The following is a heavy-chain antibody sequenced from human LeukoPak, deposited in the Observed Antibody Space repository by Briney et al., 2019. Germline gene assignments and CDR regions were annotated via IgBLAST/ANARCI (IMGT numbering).Heavy chain of an antibody. D-gene: IGHD5-18*01. CDR1: GFTFSSYA. Sequence: PGGSLRLSCAASGFTFSSYAMHWVRQAPGKGLEWVAVISYDGSNKYYADSVKGRFTISRDNSKNTLYLQMNSLRAEDTAVYYCAKDHGYSYGYPSPNWFDPWGQGTLVTVSS. CDR3: AKDHGYSYGYPSPNWFDP. CDR2: ISYDGSNK. V-gene: IGHV3-30-3*01. J-gene: IGHJ5*02.